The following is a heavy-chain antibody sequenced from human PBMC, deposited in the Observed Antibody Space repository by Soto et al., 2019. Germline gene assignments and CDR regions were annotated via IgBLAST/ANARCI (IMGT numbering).Heavy chain of an antibody. CDR3: ARDIYDFWSRGDYYYYGMDV. Sequence: PGGSLRLSCAASGFTVSSNYMSWVRQAPGKGLEWVSVIYSGGSTYYADSVKGRFTISRDDSKNTLYLQMNSLRAEDTAVYYCARDIYDFWSRGDYYYYGMDVWGQGTTVTVSS. J-gene: IGHJ6*02. CDR1: GFTVSSNY. V-gene: IGHV3-53*01. D-gene: IGHD3-3*01. CDR2: IYSGGST.